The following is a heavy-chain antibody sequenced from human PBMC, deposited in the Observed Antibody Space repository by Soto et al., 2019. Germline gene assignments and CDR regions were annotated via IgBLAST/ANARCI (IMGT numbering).Heavy chain of an antibody. V-gene: IGHV4-34*01. CDR2: INHSGST. Sequence: QVQLQQWGAGLLKPSETLSLTCAVYGGSFSGYYWSWISQPPGKGLEWIGEINHSGSTNYIPSLKSLVTISIDTSKNQFSLNLSSVTAADTAVYYCSRGGRWKGYWGQGTLVTVSS. CDR3: SRGGRWKGY. J-gene: IGHJ4*02. CDR1: GGSFSGYY. D-gene: IGHD4-17*01.